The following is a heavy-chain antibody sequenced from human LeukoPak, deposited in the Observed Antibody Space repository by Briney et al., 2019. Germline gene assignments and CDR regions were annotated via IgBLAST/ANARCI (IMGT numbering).Heavy chain of an antibody. CDR2: IKSKTFGGTT. J-gene: IGHJ4*02. Sequence: GGSLRLSCAASGFTFSHYGMTWVRQAPGKGLEWVGRIKSKTFGGTTDYAAPVKGRFTISRDDSKNTLYLHMNTLKTEDTAIYYCTTLGAFDYWGQGTLVTVSS. D-gene: IGHD3-16*01. V-gene: IGHV3-15*01. CDR1: GFTFSHYG. CDR3: TTLGAFDY.